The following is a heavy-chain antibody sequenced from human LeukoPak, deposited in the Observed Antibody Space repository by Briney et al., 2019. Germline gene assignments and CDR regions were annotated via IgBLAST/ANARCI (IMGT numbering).Heavy chain of an antibody. D-gene: IGHD5-12*01. J-gene: IGHJ4*02. V-gene: IGHV3-23*01. CDR3: AKESGYSGYDERSIDY. CDR2: ISGSGGST. Sequence: GGSLRLSCAASGFTFSSYAMSWVRQAPGKGLEWVSAISGSGGSTYYADSVKGRFTISRDNSKNTLYLQMNSLRAEDTAVYYCAKESGYSGYDERSIDYWGQRTLVTVSS. CDR1: GFTFSSYA.